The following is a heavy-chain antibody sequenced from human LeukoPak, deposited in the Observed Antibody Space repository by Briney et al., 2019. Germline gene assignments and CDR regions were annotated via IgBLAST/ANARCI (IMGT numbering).Heavy chain of an antibody. Sequence: ASVKVSCKASGYTFTGYYMHWVRQAPGQGLEWMGWINPNSGGTSYAQKFQGRVTMTRDTSISTAYMELSRLRSGDTAVYYCARDQSLSSIAARPQDYWGQGTLVTVSS. D-gene: IGHD6-6*01. CDR3: ARDQSLSSIAARPQDY. CDR1: GYTFTGYY. CDR2: INPNSGGT. J-gene: IGHJ4*02. V-gene: IGHV1-2*02.